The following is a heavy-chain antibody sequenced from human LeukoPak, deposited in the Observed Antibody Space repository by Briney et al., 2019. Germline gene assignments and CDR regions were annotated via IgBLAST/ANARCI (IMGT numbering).Heavy chain of an antibody. J-gene: IGHJ4*02. CDR2: INHSGST. CDR1: GGSFTGYY. V-gene: IGHV4-34*01. Sequence: SETLSLTCAVYGGSFTGYYWSWIRQPPGKGLEWIGEINHSGSTNYNPSLKSRVTISVDTSKNQFSLKLSSVTAADTAVYYCARGRYYFDYWGQGTLVTVSS. CDR3: ARGRYYFDY.